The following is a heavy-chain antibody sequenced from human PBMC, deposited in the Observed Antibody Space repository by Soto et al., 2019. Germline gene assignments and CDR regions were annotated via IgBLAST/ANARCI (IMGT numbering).Heavy chain of an antibody. Sequence: QVQLVQSGAEVKKPGSSVKVSCKASGGTFSSYAISWVRQAPGQGLEWMGGIIPIFGTANYAQKFQGRVTITADESTSTAYMELSSLRSEDTAVYYCARAGLAYCGGDCYAPHYYYGMDVWGQGTTVTVSS. CDR1: GGTFSSYA. V-gene: IGHV1-69*01. CDR2: IIPIFGTA. D-gene: IGHD2-21*02. J-gene: IGHJ6*02. CDR3: ARAGLAYCGGDCYAPHYYYGMDV.